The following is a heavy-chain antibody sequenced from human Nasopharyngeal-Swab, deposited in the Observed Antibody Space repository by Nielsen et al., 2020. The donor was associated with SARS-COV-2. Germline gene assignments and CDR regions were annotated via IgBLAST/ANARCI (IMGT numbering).Heavy chain of an antibody. Sequence: WIRQPPGKGLEWVSVIYSGGSSTYYVDSVKGRFTISRDNSKNTLYLQMNSLRAEDTAVYYCAKAKTPYSNYGDYYYGMDVWGQGTTVTVSS. D-gene: IGHD4-11*01. CDR3: AKAKTPYSNYGDYYYGMDV. J-gene: IGHJ6*02. CDR2: IYSGGSST. V-gene: IGHV3-23*03.